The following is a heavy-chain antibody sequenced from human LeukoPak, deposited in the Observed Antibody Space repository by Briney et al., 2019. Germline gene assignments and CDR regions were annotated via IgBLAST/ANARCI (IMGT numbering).Heavy chain of an antibody. CDR2: ISYDGNNK. Sequence: PGGSPRLSCAASGFTFSTFHIHWVRQARGKGLEWVAVISYDGNNKYFADSVKGRFTISRDNSQNTLYLQMNNLRIEDTAVYYCARGGNGWSLNYYFDYWGQGTLVTVSS. J-gene: IGHJ4*02. V-gene: IGHV3-30-3*01. CDR3: ARGGNGWSLNYYFDY. D-gene: IGHD6-19*01. CDR1: GFTFSTFH.